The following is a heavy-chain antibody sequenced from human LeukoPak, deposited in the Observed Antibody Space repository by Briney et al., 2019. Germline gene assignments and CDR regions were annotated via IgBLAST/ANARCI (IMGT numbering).Heavy chain of an antibody. CDR2: ISYDGSNK. J-gene: IGHJ6*03. Sequence: GGSLRLSCAASGFTFSSYGMHWVRQAPGKGLEWVAVISYDGSNKYYADSVKGRFTISRDNAKNSLYLQMTSLRAEDTAVYYCAREGFYYYMDVWGKGTTVTVSS. CDR3: AREGFYYYMDV. V-gene: IGHV3-30*03. CDR1: GFTFSSYG.